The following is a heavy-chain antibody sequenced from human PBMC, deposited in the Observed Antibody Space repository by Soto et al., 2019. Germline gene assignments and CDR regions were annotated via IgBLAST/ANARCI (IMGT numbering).Heavy chain of an antibody. CDR3: ARAYGSGSYYNVRWFDP. CDR1: GGSVSSGSYY. J-gene: IGHJ5*02. V-gene: IGHV4-61*01. CDR2: IYYSGST. D-gene: IGHD3-10*01. Sequence: SETLSLTCTVSGGSVSSGSYYWSWIRQPPGKGLEWIGYIYYSGSTNYNPSLKSRVTISVDTSKNQFSLKLSSVTAADTAVYYCARAYGSGSYYNVRWFDPWGQGTLVT.